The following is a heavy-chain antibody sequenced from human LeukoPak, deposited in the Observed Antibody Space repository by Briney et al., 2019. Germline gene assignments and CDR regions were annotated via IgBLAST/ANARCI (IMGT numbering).Heavy chain of an antibody. Sequence: SVKVSCKASGGTFSSYAISWVRQAPGQGLEWMGGIIPIFGTANYAQKFQGRVTITADESTSTAYMELRSLRSDDTAVYYCARDGTMVRGRDYYYYMDVWGKGTTVTVSS. J-gene: IGHJ6*03. CDR1: GGTFSSYA. CDR3: ARDGTMVRGRDYYYYMDV. V-gene: IGHV1-69*13. D-gene: IGHD3-10*01. CDR2: IIPIFGTA.